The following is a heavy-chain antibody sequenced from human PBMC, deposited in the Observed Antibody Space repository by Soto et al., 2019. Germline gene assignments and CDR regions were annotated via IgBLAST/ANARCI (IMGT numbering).Heavy chain of an antibody. J-gene: IGHJ4*02. CDR3: ARDRMSRRDGYNSPYYFDY. Sequence: QVQLVQSGAEVKKPGASVKVSCKASGYTFTSYYMHWVRQAPGQGLEWMGIINPSGGSTSYAQKFQGRVTMTRDTSTSTVYMELSSLRSEDTAVYYCARDRMSRRDGYNSPYYFDYWGQGTLVTVSS. CDR2: INPSGGST. CDR1: GYTFTSYY. D-gene: IGHD5-12*01. V-gene: IGHV1-46*01.